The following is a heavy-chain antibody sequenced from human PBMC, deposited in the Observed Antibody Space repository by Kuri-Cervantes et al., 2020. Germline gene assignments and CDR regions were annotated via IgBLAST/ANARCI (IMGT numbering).Heavy chain of an antibody. CDR3: ARLGYCSGTACLTFFDP. J-gene: IGHJ5*02. CDR2: INHSGST. D-gene: IGHD2-15*01. CDR1: GGSFSGYY. V-gene: IGHV4-34*01. Sequence: SETLSLTCAVYGGSFSGYYWSWIRHPPGKGLEWIGEINHSGSTNYNSSLRSRVTLSVDTSKNQFSLKLNSVTAADTAVYYCARLGYCSGTACLTFFDPWGQGTLVTVSS.